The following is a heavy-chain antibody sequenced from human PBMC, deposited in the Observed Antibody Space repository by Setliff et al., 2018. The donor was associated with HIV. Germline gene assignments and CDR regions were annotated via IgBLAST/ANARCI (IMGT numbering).Heavy chain of an antibody. CDR2: VHYSGNT. CDR1: GGSISTVTYY. CDR3: VRVRGYSRSSRDFYYYTMEV. J-gene: IGHJ6*03. D-gene: IGHD6-6*01. Sequence: SETLSLTCTLFGGSISTVTYYWAWIRQPPGKGLEWIGNVHYSGNTYYTSSLQSRVIISADTSKSQFYLRLSSVTAADKGVYYCVRVRGYSRSSRDFYYYTMEVVGKGTTVTVSS. V-gene: IGHV4-39*02.